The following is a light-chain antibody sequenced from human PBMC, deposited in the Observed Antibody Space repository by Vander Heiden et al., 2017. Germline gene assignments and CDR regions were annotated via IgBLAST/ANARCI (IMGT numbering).Light chain of an antibody. CDR1: SSDVGGYNY. V-gene: IGLV2-11*01. CDR3: GSYAGSLVV. J-gene: IGLJ2*01. Sequence: QSALTQPRSVSGPPGQSVTISCTGTSSDVGGYNYVSWYQQHPGKAPKLMIYDVSKRPSGVPERFSGSKSGNTASLTISGLQAEDEADYYCGSYAGSLVVFGGGTKLTVL. CDR2: DVS.